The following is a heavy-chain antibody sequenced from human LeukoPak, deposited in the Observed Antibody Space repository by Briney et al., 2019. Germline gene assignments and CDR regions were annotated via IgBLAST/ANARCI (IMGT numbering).Heavy chain of an antibody. CDR2: INTNTGNP. D-gene: IGHD5-18*01. CDR3: ARGRYGYSYGPDDFDY. V-gene: IGHV7-4-1*02. J-gene: IGHJ4*02. Sequence: ASVKVSCKASRYTFTSYAMNWVRQAPGQGREWMGWINTNTGNPTYAQGFTGRFVFSLDTSVSTVYLQISSLKAEDTAVYYCARGRYGYSYGPDDFDYWGQGTLVTVSS. CDR1: RYTFTSYA.